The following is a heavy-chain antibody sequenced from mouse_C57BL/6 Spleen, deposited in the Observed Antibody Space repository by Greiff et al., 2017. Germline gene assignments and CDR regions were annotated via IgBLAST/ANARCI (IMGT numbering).Heavy chain of an antibody. Sequence: EVNLVESGGGLVKPGGSLKLSCAASGFTFSSYAMSWVRQTPEKRLAWVATISDGGSYTYYPDNVKGRFTISRDNAKNNLYLQMSHLKSEDTAMYYCARDLITTVGGFDYWGQGTTLTVSS. CDR1: GFTFSSYA. CDR3: ARDLITTVGGFDY. J-gene: IGHJ2*01. CDR2: ISDGGSYT. V-gene: IGHV5-4*01. D-gene: IGHD1-1*01.